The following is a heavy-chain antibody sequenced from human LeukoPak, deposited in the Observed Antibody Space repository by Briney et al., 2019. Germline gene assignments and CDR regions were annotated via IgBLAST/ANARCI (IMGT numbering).Heavy chain of an antibody. V-gene: IGHV4-59*08. CDR2: IYYSGST. J-gene: IGHJ3*02. D-gene: IGHD3-10*01. CDR3: ARPKKTRAGGAFDI. Sequence: SETLSLTCTVSGGSISSYYWSWIRQPPGKGLEWIGYIYYSGSTNYNPSLKSRVTISVDTSKNQFSLKLSSVTAADTAVYYCARPKKTRAGGAFDIWGQGTMVTVSS. CDR1: GGSISSYY.